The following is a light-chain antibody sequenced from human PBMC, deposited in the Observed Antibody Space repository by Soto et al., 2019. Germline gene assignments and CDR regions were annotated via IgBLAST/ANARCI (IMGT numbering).Light chain of an antibody. V-gene: IGKV4-1*01. CDR2: WAS. CDR1: QSVLYSSNNKSY. CDR3: HQYHLSPLT. J-gene: IGKJ4*01. Sequence: DIVITHAPDSLAVSLGEGATINCKSSQSVLYSSNNKSYLAWFQQKPRQPPKLLIYWASIRESGVPGRFSGSGSGTDFTLTISSLQAEDVAVYYCHQYHLSPLTFGGGTKVDIK.